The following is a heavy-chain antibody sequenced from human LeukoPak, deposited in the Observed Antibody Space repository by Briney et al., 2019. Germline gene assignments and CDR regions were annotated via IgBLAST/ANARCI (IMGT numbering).Heavy chain of an antibody. J-gene: IGHJ4*02. CDR2: MNPNSGNT. CDR1: GDIFTAYL. CDR3: ARGSDYGDYNY. Sequence: ASVKVSCKASGDIFTAYLMLWVRQAPGQGLEWMGRMNPNSGNTGYAQKFQGRVTMTRNTSISTAYMELSSLRSEDTAVYYCARGSDYGDYNYWGQGTLVTVSS. D-gene: IGHD4-17*01. V-gene: IGHV1-8*02.